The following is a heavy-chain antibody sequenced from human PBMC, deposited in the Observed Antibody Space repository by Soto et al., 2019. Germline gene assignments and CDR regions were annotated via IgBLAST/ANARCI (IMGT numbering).Heavy chain of an antibody. CDR1: GFTFGTTD. V-gene: IGHV3-23*01. CDR2: IDGSGGII. D-gene: IGHD2-15*01. Sequence: PGGSLRLSCAASGFTFGTTDMSWVRQAPGEGLEWVSTIDGSGGIIYYADSVKGRFTISRDNSRNTVYLQMNSLRGDDTALYYCARDRVLNYWGQGTLVTVS. CDR3: ARDRVLNY. J-gene: IGHJ4*02.